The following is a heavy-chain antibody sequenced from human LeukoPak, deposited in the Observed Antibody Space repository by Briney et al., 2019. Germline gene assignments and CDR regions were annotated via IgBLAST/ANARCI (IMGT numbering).Heavy chain of an antibody. CDR3: AKDGDYYGSGSSVY. D-gene: IGHD3-10*01. CDR1: GFTLSSYA. CDR2: ISGRGRST. J-gene: IGHJ4*02. Sequence: PGGCLRLSCAVSGFTLSSYAMSGVRQAPGKGLEWGSTISGRGRSTYYADSLKGRFTIPRDNSKTPLNLQMNSLGAEDTAVYYCAKDGDYYGSGSSVYWGQGTLVTVSS. V-gene: IGHV3-23*01.